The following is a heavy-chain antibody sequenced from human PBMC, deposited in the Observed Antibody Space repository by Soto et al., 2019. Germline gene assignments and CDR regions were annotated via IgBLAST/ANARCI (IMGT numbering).Heavy chain of an antibody. V-gene: IGHV4-59*01. Sequence: SETLSLTCTVSGGSISSYYWSWIRQPPGKGLEWIGYIYYSGSTNYNPSLKSRVTISVDASKNQFSLKLSSVTAADTAVYYCARLDDFWTGYNWFDTWGQGTLVTVSS. D-gene: IGHD3-3*01. CDR1: GGSISSYY. J-gene: IGHJ5*02. CDR3: ARLDDFWTGYNWFDT. CDR2: IYYSGST.